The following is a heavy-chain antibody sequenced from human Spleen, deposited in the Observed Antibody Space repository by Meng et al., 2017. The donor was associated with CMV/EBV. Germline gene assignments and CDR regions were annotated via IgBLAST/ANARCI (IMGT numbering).Heavy chain of an antibody. CDR1: GFSLSTTGVA. CDR2: IYWNDEK. CDR3: AHTRYLTLFHS. D-gene: IGHD3-16*02. J-gene: IGHJ5*01. V-gene: IGHV2-5*01. Sequence: SGPTLVKPAQTLTLTCTFSGFSLSTTGVAVGWIRQPPGKALEWLALIYWNDEKRYSPSLKSRLTITKDTSKNQVVLTMTNMDPVDTATYYCAHTRYLTLFHSWGQGTLVTVSS.